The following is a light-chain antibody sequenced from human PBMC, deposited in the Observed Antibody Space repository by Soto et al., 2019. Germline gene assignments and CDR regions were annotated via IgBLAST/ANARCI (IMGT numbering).Light chain of an antibody. CDR2: GNS. CDR1: SSNIGAGHD. CDR3: QSYDLICSGSEG. J-gene: IGLJ1*01. V-gene: IGLV1-40*01. Sequence: QSVLTQPPSVSGAPGQRVTISCTGSSSNIGAGHDVHWYQHLPGTSPKLLIYGNSNRPSGVPDRYSVSKSGTSASLAITGLQAEDEADYYCQSYDLICSGSEGFGTGTKVTVL.